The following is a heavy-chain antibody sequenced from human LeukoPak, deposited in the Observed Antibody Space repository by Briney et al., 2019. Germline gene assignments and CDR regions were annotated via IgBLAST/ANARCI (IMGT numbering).Heavy chain of an antibody. V-gene: IGHV3-15*01. CDR3: TTYNSRDAFDI. CDR1: GFTVSKSW. D-gene: IGHD2/OR15-2a*01. Sequence: GGSLRLSCAASGFTVSKSWMSWVRQAPGKGLEWVGRIKSKSDGGTTDHAAPVKGRFIISRDDSKNTLNLQMNSLKTEDTAVYYCTTYNSRDAFDIWAKGQWSPSLQ. J-gene: IGHJ3*02. CDR2: IKSKSDGGTT.